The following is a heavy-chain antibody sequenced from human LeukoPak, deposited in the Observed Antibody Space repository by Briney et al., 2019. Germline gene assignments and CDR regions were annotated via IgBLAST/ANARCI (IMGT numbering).Heavy chain of an antibody. V-gene: IGHV1-2*02. CDR2: INPNSGGT. D-gene: IGHD1-1*01. CDR1: GYTFTGYY. CDR3: ARPSGFAAL. J-gene: IGHJ4*02. Sequence: ASVKVSCKASGYTFTGYYMHWVRQAPGQGLEWMGWINPNSGGTNYAQKFQGRVTMTRDTSISTAYMELSRLSSVTAADTAVYYCARPSGFAALWGQGTLVTVSS.